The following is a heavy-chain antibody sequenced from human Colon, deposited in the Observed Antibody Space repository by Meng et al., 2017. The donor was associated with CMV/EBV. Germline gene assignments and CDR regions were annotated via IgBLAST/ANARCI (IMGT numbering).Heavy chain of an antibody. D-gene: IGHD6-25*01. V-gene: IGHV1-18*01. CDR2: ISANNGNT. Sequence: YTLTNCGINGVRQATGQGIEWMGWISANNGNTNYAQRLQGRVTMTTETSTSTAYMELRNLRSDETSVYYCARALYSSGNYSLLPADFWGQGNLVTVSS. CDR3: ARALYSSGNYSLLPADF. J-gene: IGHJ4*02. CDR1: YTLTNCG.